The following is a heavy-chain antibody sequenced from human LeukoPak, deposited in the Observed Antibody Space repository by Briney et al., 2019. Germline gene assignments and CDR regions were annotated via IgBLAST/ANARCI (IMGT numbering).Heavy chain of an antibody. CDR1: GGSISSGGYS. Sequence: PSQTLSLTCAVSGGSISSGGYSWSWIRQPPGKGLEWIGYIYHSGSTYYNPSLKSRVTISVDTSKNQFSLKLSSVTAADTAVYYCARATHDYGGNAPGFLHNWYFDLWGRGTLVTVSS. J-gene: IGHJ2*01. CDR3: ARATHDYGGNAPGFLHNWYFDL. D-gene: IGHD4-23*01. CDR2: IYHSGST. V-gene: IGHV4-30-2*01.